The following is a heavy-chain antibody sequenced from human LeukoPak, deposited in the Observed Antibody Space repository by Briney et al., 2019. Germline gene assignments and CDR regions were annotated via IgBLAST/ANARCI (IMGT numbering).Heavy chain of an antibody. D-gene: IGHD1-26*01. CDR3: ARLLIVGTNYDY. CDR2: INGGGANI. CDR1: GFTFSNYE. J-gene: IGHJ4*02. V-gene: IGHV3-48*03. Sequence: GGSLRLSCAASGFTFSNYEMNWVRQAPGKGLEWVSYINGGGANIYYADSVQGRFTISRDNAKNSLYLHMNNLRVEDTAVYYCARLLIVGTNYDYWGQGTLVTVSS.